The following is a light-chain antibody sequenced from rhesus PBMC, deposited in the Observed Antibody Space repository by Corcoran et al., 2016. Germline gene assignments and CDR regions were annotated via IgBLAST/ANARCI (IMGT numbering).Light chain of an antibody. J-gene: IGKJ1*01. CDR3: LQDYTTPWT. Sequence: DIQMTQSPSSLSASVGDRVTVTCRASQGINKELSWYQQKPWKAPTPLIYAASSLQTGVSFRFSGSGSGTYFTLTISSLQPEDFATYYCLQDYTTPWTFGQGTKVEIK. CDR1: QGINKE. CDR2: AAS. V-gene: IGKV1-94*01.